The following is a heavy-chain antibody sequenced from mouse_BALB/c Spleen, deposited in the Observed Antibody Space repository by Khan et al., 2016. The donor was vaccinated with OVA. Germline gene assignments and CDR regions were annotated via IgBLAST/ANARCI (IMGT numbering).Heavy chain of an antibody. CDR3: VRDGAYHRNDGWFAY. J-gene: IGHJ3*01. CDR1: GYTFTSYT. CDR2: INPSNGYT. Sequence: QIQLVQSGAELVRPGASVKMSCKASGYTFTSYTIHWIKERPGQGLEWIGYINPSNGYTNYNQKFKDKATLTTDKSSTTAYLQLSSLTSDDSAVYNCVRDGAYHRNDGWFAYWGQGTLVTVSA. D-gene: IGHD2-14*01. V-gene: IGHV1-4*01.